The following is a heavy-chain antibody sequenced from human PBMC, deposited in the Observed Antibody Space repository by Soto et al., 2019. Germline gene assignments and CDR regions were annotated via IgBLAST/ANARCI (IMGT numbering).Heavy chain of an antibody. CDR1: GYTFTSYD. J-gene: IGHJ6*02. Sequence: QVQLVQSGAEVKKPGASVKVSCKASGYTFTSYDINWVRQATGQGLEWMGWMNPNSGNTGYAQKFQGRVTMTRNTSISTAYMELSSLRSEDTAVYYCARSFPGSWPLYYYYGMDVWGQGTTVTVSS. V-gene: IGHV1-8*01. CDR2: MNPNSGNT. CDR3: ARSFPGSWPLYYYYGMDV.